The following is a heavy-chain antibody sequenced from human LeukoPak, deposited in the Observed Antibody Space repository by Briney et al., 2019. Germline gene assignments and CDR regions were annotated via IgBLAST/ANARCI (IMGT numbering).Heavy chain of an antibody. J-gene: IGHJ4*02. Sequence: ASVKVSCKASAYTFTGYYMHWVRQAPGQGLEWMGRVNPNSGGTNYAQKFQGRVTMTRDTSISTACMELSRLRSDDTAVYYCARDLYDFCSGYYTYYSDYCGQGTLVTVSS. V-gene: IGHV1-2*06. CDR3: ARDLYDFCSGYYTYYSDY. CDR1: AYTFTGYY. CDR2: VNPNSGGT. D-gene: IGHD3-3*01.